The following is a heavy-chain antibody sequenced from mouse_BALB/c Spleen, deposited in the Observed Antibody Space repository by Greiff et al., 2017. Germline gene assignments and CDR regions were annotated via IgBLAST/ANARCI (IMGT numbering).Heavy chain of an antibody. CDR1: GYSFTSYW. D-gene: IGHD2-1*01. Sequence: VQLKQSGTVLARPGASVKMSCKASGYSFTSYWMHWVKQRPGQGLEWIGAIYPGNSDTSYNQKFKGKAKLTAVTSASTAYMELSSLTNEDSAVYYCTNYYGNPWFAYWGQGTLVTVSA. CDR2: IYPGNSDT. CDR3: TNYYGNPWFAY. V-gene: IGHV1-5*01. J-gene: IGHJ3*01.